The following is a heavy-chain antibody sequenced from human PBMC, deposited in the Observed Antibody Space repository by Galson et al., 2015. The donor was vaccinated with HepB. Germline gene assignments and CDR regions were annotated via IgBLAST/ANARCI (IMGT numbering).Heavy chain of an antibody. CDR1: GGTFSSYA. V-gene: IGHV1-69*13. CDR3: AGALDYCSSTSCYLSYYMDV. J-gene: IGHJ6*03. CDR2: IIPIFGTA. D-gene: IGHD2-2*01. Sequence: SVKVSCKASGGTFSSYAISWVRQAPGQGLEWMGGIIPIFGTANYAQKFQGRVTITADESTSTAYMELSSLRSEDTAVYYCAGALDYCSSTSCYLSYYMDVWGKGTTVTVSS.